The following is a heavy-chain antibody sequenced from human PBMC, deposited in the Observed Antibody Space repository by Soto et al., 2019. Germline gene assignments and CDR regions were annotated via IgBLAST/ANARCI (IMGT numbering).Heavy chain of an antibody. CDR2: IYWDDDK. CDR3: APIFVILTDSIVTGYEPWFDP. V-gene: IGHV2-5*02. J-gene: IGHJ5*02. Sequence: SGPTLVNPTQTLTLTCTFSGFSLSTSGVGVGWIRQPPGKALEWLALIYWDDDKRYSPSLKSRLTITKDTSNNQVVLTMTNMDPVYTASYYCAPIFVILTDSIVTGYEPWFDPWGQGTLVTVSS. CDR1: GFSLSTSGVG. D-gene: IGHD3-9*01.